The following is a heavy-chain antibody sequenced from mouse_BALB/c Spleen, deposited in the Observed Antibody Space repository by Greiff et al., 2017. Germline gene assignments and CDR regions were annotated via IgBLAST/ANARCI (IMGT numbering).Heavy chain of an antibody. Sequence: EVNVVESGAELVRPGALVKLSCKASGFNIKDYYMHWVKQRPEQGLEWIGWIDPENGNTIYDPKFQGKASITADTSSNTAYLQLSSLTSEDTAVYYCASGYPFAYWGQGTLVTVSA. CDR1: GFNIKDYY. CDR3: ASGYPFAY. CDR2: IDPENGNT. D-gene: IGHD2-14*01. J-gene: IGHJ3*01. V-gene: IGHV14-1*02.